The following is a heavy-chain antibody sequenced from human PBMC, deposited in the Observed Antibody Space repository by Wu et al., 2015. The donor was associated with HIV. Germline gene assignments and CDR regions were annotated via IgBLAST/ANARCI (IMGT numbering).Heavy chain of an antibody. CDR3: ARGLRITMVRGDRLYYYMDV. V-gene: IGHV1-8*03. J-gene: IGHJ6*03. CDR1: GYTFTSYD. Sequence: QVQLVQSGAEVKKPGASVKVSCKASGYTFTSYDINWVRQATGQGLEWMGWMNPNSGNTGYAQKFQGRVTITRNTSISTAYMELSSLRSEDTAVYYCARGLRITMVRGDRLYYYMDVWGKGTTVTVSS. D-gene: IGHD3-10*01. CDR2: MNPNSGNT.